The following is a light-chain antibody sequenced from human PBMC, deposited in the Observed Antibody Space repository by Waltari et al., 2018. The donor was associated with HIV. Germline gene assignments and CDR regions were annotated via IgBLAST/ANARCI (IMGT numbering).Light chain of an antibody. CDR3: QQTASVPCT. J-gene: IGKJ2*02. CDR1: QDVYNW. V-gene: IGKV1-12*02. CDR2: ATS. Sequence: DIQMTQSPSSVSASLGDTVTITCRASQDVYNWLAWYHKRPERAPKLLIFATSTLQSGAPSRFSGSVSGTDFTLTINTLQPEDVGIYYCQQTASVPCTFGQGTKV.